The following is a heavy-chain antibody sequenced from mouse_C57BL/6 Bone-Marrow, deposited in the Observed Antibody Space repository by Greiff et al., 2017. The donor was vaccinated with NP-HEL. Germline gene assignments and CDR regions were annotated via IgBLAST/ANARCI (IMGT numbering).Heavy chain of an antibody. D-gene: IGHD1-1*01. CDR3: ARRVTTVVAGGYFDV. J-gene: IGHJ1*03. Sequence: VHLQQSVAELVRPGASVKLSCTASGFNIKNTYMHWVKQRPEQGLEWIGRIDPANGNTKYAPKFQGKATITADTSSNTAYLQLSSLTSEDTAIYYCARRVTTVVAGGYFDVWGTGTTVTVSS. CDR2: IDPANGNT. V-gene: IGHV14-3*01. CDR1: GFNIKNTY.